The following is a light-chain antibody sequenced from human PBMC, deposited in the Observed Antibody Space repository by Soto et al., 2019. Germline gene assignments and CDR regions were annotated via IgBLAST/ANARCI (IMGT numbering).Light chain of an antibody. CDR3: VHGTHWPLT. J-gene: IGKJ4*01. CDR2: RIS. Sequence: DVVLTQSPLSLPVTLGQPASISCRSSQSLAYSDGNTYLNWVQQRPGQSPRRLIYRISSRDSGVPGRFGVIGSGTDSTLKISRVEAEDVGVYYCVHGTHWPLTFGGGTKVEIK. CDR1: QSLAYSDGNTY. V-gene: IGKV2-30*01.